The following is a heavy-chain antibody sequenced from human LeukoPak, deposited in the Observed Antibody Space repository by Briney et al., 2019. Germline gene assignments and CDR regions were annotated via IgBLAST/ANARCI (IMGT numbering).Heavy chain of an antibody. CDR1: GFTFSIYG. CDR3: ANLAMITFGGVDY. Sequence: GGSLRLFCAASGFTFSIYGMSWVRQAPGKGLEWVSTISGSGGSTYYADSVKGRFTISRDNSKNTLYLQMNGLRAEDTAVYYCANLAMITFGGVDYWGQGTLVTVSS. J-gene: IGHJ4*02. CDR2: ISGSGGST. D-gene: IGHD3-16*01. V-gene: IGHV3-23*01.